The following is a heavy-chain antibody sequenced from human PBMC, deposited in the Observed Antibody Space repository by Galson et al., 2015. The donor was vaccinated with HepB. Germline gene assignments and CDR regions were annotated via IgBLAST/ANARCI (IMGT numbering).Heavy chain of an antibody. J-gene: IGHJ4*02. D-gene: IGHD6-13*01. V-gene: IGHV3-23*01. Sequence: SLRLSCAASGFTFSSYAMNWVRQAPGKGLEWVSDISYSGGSTYYADSVKGRFTISRDNSKNTLYLQMNSLRAEDTAVYYCAEGSRSAGVTAFFDSWGQGTLVTVSS. CDR2: ISYSGGST. CDR3: AEGSRSAGVTAFFDS. CDR1: GFTFSSYA.